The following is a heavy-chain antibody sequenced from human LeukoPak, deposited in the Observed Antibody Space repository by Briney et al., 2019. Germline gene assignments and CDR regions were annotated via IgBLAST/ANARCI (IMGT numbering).Heavy chain of an antibody. J-gene: IGHJ3*02. CDR2: IFYSGST. CDR3: ARRLIRYFDWLSNRRWGAFDI. Sequence: SETLSLTCTVSSGSISTSNYYWGWVRQPPGKALEWIGNIFYSGSTYYSPSLKSRVTISLDTSKNQFSLKLSSVTAADTAVYYCARRLIRYFDWLSNRRWGAFDIWGQGTMVTVSS. D-gene: IGHD3-9*01. CDR1: SGSISTSNYY. V-gene: IGHV4-39*07.